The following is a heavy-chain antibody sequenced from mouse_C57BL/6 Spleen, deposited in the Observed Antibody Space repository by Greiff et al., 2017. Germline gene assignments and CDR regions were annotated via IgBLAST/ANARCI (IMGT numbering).Heavy chain of an antibody. D-gene: IGHD2-4*01. CDR3: ARWYYDYDGLYYYAMDY. CDR1: GYAFSSSW. J-gene: IGHJ4*01. CDR2: IYPGDGDT. V-gene: IGHV1-82*01. Sequence: QVKLQQSGPELVKPGASVKISCKASGYAFSSSWMNWVKQRPGKGLEWIGRIYPGDGDTDYNGKFKGKATLTADKSSSTAYMQLSSLTSEDSSVYFCARWYYDYDGLYYYAMDYWGQGTSVTVSS.